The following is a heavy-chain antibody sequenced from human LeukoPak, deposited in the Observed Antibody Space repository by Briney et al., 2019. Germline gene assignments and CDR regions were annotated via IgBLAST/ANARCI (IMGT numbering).Heavy chain of an antibody. J-gene: IGHJ4*02. D-gene: IGHD5-18*01. V-gene: IGHV4-39*01. Sequence: SETLSLTCTVSGGSISSSSYYWGWIRQPPGKGLEWIGSIYYSGSTYYNPSLKSRVTISVDTSKNQFSLKLSSVTAADTAVYYCASERYTAMVNWGQGTLVTVSS. CDR1: GGSISSSSYY. CDR3: ASERYTAMVN. CDR2: IYYSGST.